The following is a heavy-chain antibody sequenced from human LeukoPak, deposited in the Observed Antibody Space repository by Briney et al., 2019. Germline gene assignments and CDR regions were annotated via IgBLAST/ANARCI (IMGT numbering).Heavy chain of an antibody. CDR1: GFTFSSYG. Sequence: PGGSLRLSCAASGFTFSSYGMHWVRQAPGKGLEWVAVISYDGSNKYYADSVKGRFSISRDNSWNTLYLQMNGLRAEDTAVYYCAKGFTGMDFWGQGSLVTVSS. CDR2: ISYDGSNK. V-gene: IGHV3-30*18. CDR3: AKGFTGMDF. J-gene: IGHJ4*02. D-gene: IGHD3-16*01.